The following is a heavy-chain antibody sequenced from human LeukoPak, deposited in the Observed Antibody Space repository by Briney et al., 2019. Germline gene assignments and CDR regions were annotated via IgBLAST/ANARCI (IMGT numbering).Heavy chain of an antibody. CDR1: GFTFSSYA. CDR3: AKDRSYYDSSGYHFDY. Sequence: PGGSLRLSCAASGFTFSSYAMSWVRQAPGKGLEWVSAISGSGGSTYYADSVKGRFTISRDNSKNTLYLQMNSLRAEDTAVYYCAKDRSYYDSSGYHFDYWGQGTLVTVSS. V-gene: IGHV3-23*01. CDR2: ISGSGGST. D-gene: IGHD3-22*01. J-gene: IGHJ4*02.